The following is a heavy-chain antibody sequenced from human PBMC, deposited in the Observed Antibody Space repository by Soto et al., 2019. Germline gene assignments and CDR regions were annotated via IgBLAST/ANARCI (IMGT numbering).Heavy chain of an antibody. CDR1: GSTFSNAW. V-gene: IGHV3-15*01. CDR3: TTGSSGY. CDR2: IKSKTDGGTT. D-gene: IGHD3-10*01. J-gene: IGHJ4*02. Sequence: EVQLVESGGGLVKPGGALRLSCAASGSTFSNAWMNWVRQAPGKGLEWVGRIKSKTDGGTTEFATAVKGRFTISRDDSTTMVYLQMNSLKIDDTAVYYCTTGSSGYWGQGTLVIVSS.